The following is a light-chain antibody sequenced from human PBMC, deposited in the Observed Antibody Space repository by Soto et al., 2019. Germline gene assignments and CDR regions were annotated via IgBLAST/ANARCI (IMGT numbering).Light chain of an antibody. CDR1: NIGGKN. J-gene: IGLJ2*01. CDR3: QVWDNSLVL. CDR2: DDN. Sequence: SYEMTQHPSVSVAPGQTATITCGGQNIGGKNVHWYQQRPGQAPVLVVYDDNDRPSGIPERLSGSNSGNTATLTISRVEAGDEADYFCQVWDNSLVLFGGGTKLTVL. V-gene: IGLV3-21*02.